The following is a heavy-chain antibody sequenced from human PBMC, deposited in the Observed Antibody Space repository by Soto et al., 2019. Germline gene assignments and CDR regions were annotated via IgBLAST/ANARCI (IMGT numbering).Heavy chain of an antibody. D-gene: IGHD3-10*01. V-gene: IGHV3-23*01. CDR2: ISGSGGAT. Sequence: GGSLRLSCAASGFTFSSDAMSWVRQAPGKGLQWVSVISGSGGATHYADSVKGRFTISRDNSKNTLYLQMNSLRAEDTAVYYCGSSGSYYNVSYWGQGTLVTVSS. J-gene: IGHJ4*02. CDR1: GFTFSSDA. CDR3: GSSGSYYNVSY.